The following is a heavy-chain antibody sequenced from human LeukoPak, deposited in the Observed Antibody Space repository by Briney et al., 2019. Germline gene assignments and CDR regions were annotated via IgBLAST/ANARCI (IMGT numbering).Heavy chain of an antibody. Sequence: PGGSLRLSCAASGFTFSSYWMSWVRQAPGKGLEWVSVIYSGGSTYYADSVKGRFTISRDNSKNTLYLQMNSLRAEDTAVYYCARNGYYSADFWGQGTLVTVSS. D-gene: IGHD4-17*01. V-gene: IGHV3-53*01. J-gene: IGHJ4*02. CDR1: GFTFSSYW. CDR2: IYSGGST. CDR3: ARNGYYSADF.